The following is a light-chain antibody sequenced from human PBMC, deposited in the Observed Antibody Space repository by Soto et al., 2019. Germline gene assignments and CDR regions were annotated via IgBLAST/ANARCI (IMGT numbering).Light chain of an antibody. CDR3: LQYSNYKWT. J-gene: IGKJ1*01. CDR1: RSISSW. V-gene: IGKV1-5*01. CDR2: DAS. Sequence: GDRVTLTCRASRSISSWLVWYQQKPGKAPNLLIYDASSLESGVPSRFSGSGSGTEFTLTISSLQPEDFATYYCLQYSNYKWTFGQGTKV.